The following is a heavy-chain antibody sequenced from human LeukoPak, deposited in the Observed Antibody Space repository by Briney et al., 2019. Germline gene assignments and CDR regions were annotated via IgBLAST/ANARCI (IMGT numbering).Heavy chain of an antibody. J-gene: IGHJ6*02. CDR2: INPSGGST. Sequence: GASVKVSCKASGCTFTSYYMHWVRQAPGQGLEWMGIINPSGGSTSYAQKLQGRVTMTRDTSTSTVYMELSSLRSEDTAVYYCARLMVRGVSPCGMDVWGQGTTVTVSS. V-gene: IGHV1-46*01. CDR1: GCTFTSYY. CDR3: ARLMVRGVSPCGMDV. D-gene: IGHD3-10*01.